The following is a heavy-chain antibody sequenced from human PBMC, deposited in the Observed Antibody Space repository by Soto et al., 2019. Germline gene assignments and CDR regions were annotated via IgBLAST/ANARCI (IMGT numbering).Heavy chain of an antibody. J-gene: IGHJ2*01. CDR1: GFIFDNHA. CDR3: VKEGGMKYFDF. CDR2: VTWNSVAT. D-gene: IGHD3-16*01. Sequence: GGSLRLSCTASGFIFDNHAMHWVRQAPGEGLEWVAGVTWNSVATGYADSVKGRFTISRDNAKNSLYLQMNSLSAEDTAVYFCVKEGGMKYFDFWGRGTVVTVSS. V-gene: IGHV3-9*01.